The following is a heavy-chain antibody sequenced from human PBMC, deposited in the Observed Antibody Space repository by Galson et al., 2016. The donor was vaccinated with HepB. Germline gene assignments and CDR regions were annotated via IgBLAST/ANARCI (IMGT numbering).Heavy chain of an antibody. Sequence: SLRLSCAASGFTFADYAVHWVRHFPGRGLGGVSGRGWKGGRLGYAESVRGRLTISRDNAKNSLYLQMDSLRIEDTAFYYCAKATTGSAFGSRFFRHWGQGTLVSVSS. V-gene: IGHV3-9*01. CDR1: GFTFADYA. CDR3: AKATTGSAFGSRFFRH. J-gene: IGHJ1*01. CDR2: RGWKGGRL. D-gene: IGHD3-10*01.